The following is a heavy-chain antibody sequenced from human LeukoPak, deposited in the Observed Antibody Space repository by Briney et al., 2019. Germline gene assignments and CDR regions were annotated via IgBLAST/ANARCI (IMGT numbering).Heavy chain of an antibody. CDR1: GFTFSSYG. Sequence: PGGSLRLSCAASGFTFSSYGMHWVRQAPGKGLEWVAVIWYDGSNKYYADSVKGRFTISRDNSKNTLYLQMNSLRAEDTAVYYCARENSGSSYFDYWGQGTLVTVSS. CDR2: IWYDGSNK. D-gene: IGHD1-26*01. CDR3: ARENSGSSYFDY. J-gene: IGHJ4*02. V-gene: IGHV3-33*01.